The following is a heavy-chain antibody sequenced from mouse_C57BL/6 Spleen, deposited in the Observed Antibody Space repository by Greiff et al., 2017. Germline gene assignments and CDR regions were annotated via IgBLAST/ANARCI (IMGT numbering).Heavy chain of an antibody. D-gene: IGHD1-1*02. CDR2: IYPGDGDT. CDR1: GYAFSSSW. Sequence: VQLQQSGPELVKPGASVKISCKASGYAFSSSWMNWVKQRPGKGLEWIGRIYPGDGDTNYNGKFKGKATLTADKSSSTAYMQLSSLTSEDSAVYFCARGYYALWYFDVWGTGTTVTGSS. CDR3: ARGYYALWYFDV. J-gene: IGHJ1*03. V-gene: IGHV1-82*01.